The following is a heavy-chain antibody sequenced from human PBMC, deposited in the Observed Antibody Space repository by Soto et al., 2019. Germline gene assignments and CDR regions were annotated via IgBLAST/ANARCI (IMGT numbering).Heavy chain of an antibody. CDR2: IWYDGSNK. Sequence: GGSLRLSCAASGFTFSSYGMHWVRQAPGKGLEWVAVIWYDGSNKYYADSVKGRFTISRDNSKNTLYLQMNSLRAEDTAVYYCAREPPPSWVSSWREIDYWGQGTLVTVSS. J-gene: IGHJ4*02. CDR3: AREPPPSWVSSWREIDY. CDR1: GFTFSSYG. V-gene: IGHV3-33*01. D-gene: IGHD6-13*01.